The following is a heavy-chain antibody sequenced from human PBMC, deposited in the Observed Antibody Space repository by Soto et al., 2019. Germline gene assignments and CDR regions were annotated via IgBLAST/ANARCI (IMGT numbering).Heavy chain of an antibody. Sequence: SETLSLTCTVSGGSISSYYWSWIRQPPGKGLEWIGYIYYSGSTNYNPSLKSRVTISVDTSKNQFSLKLSSVTAADTAVYYCARHRRYGDYDYWGQGTLVTSPQ. CDR1: GGSISSYY. CDR3: ARHRRYGDYDY. D-gene: IGHD4-17*01. V-gene: IGHV4-59*08. J-gene: IGHJ4*02. CDR2: IYYSGST.